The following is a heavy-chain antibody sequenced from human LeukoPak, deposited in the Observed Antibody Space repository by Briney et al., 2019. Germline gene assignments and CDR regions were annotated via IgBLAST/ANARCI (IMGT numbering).Heavy chain of an antibody. V-gene: IGHV3-9*03. CDR3: AKNGGSRLLTGYFDY. J-gene: IGHJ4*02. Sequence: GGSLRLSCAASGFTFDNYGMHWVRQVPGKGLEWVSGISGNSDSIGYAESVKGRFIISRDNAKNSLYLQMNSLRADDMAFYYCAKNGGSRLLTGYFDYWGQGILVTVSS. CDR1: GFTFDNYG. D-gene: IGHD3-9*01. CDR2: ISGNSDSI.